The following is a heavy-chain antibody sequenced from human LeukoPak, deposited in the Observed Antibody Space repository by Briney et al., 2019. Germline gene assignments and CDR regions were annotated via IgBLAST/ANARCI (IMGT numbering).Heavy chain of an antibody. J-gene: IGHJ4*02. CDR1: GYTLTELS. Sequence: ASVKVSCKVSGYTLTELSMHWVRQAPGKGLEWMGGFDPEDGETIYAQKFQGRVTMTEDTSTDTAYMELSSLRAEDTAVYYCAKSPYMAAAQLDYWGQGTLVTVSS. CDR2: FDPEDGET. D-gene: IGHD6-13*01. V-gene: IGHV1-24*01. CDR3: AKSPYMAAAQLDY.